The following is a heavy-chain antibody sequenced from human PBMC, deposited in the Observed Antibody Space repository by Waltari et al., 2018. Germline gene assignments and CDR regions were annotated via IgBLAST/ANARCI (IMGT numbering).Heavy chain of an antibody. CDR2: ISTYTGNP. D-gene: IGHD3-16*01. CDR3: ARDARLINFDY. J-gene: IGHJ4*02. CDR1: GYTFSPYS. V-gene: IGHV7-4-1*01. Sequence: QVQLVQSGSELKNPGASVTLSCRPSGYTFSPYSLNWLRPAPGQGLEWMGYISTYTGNPTYAQGFTGRFVFSLDTSVSTAYLQIDGLRAEDTGLYYCARDARLINFDYWGQGTLVTVSS.